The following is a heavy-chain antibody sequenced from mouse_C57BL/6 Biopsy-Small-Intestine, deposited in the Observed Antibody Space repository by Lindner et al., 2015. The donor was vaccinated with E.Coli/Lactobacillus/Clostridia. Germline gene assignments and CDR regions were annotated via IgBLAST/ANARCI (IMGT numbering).Heavy chain of an antibody. Sequence: VQLQESGAELVKPGASVKISCKASGYAFSSYWMNWVKQRPGKGLEWIGQIYPGDGDTNYNGKFKGKATLTADKSSSTAYMQLSSLTSEDSAVYFCARSPYEDYAMDYWGQGTSVTVSS. CDR3: ARSPYEDYAMDY. V-gene: IGHV1-80*01. CDR1: GYAFSSYW. CDR2: IYPGDGDT. J-gene: IGHJ4*01. D-gene: IGHD2-12*01.